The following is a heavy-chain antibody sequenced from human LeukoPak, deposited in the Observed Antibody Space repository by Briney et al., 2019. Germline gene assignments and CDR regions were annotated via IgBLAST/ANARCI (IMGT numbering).Heavy chain of an antibody. J-gene: IGHJ4*02. CDR2: ISYDGSNK. CDR1: GFTFSSYG. V-gene: IGHV3-30*18. Sequence: GGSLRLSCAASGFTFSSYGMHWVRQAPGKGLEWVAAISYDGSNKYYADSVKGRFTISRDNSKNTLYLQMNSLRAEDTAVYYCAKDSLGYCSSTSCYNPSYWGQGTLVTVSS. D-gene: IGHD2-2*02. CDR3: AKDSLGYCSSTSCYNPSY.